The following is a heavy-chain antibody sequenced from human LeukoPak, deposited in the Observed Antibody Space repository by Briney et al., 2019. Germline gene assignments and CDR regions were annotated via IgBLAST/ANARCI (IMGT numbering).Heavy chain of an antibody. CDR2: ISSSGSTI. D-gene: IGHD6-13*01. CDR1: GFTFSSYE. V-gene: IGHV3-48*03. J-gene: IGHJ4*02. CDR3: ARDNTKSIAAAVTYFDY. Sequence: PGGSLRLSCAASGFTFSSYEMNWVRQAPGKGLEWVSYISSSGSTIYYADSVKGRFTISRDNAKNSLYLQMNSLRAEDTAVYYCARDNTKSIAAAVTYFDYWGQGTLVTVS.